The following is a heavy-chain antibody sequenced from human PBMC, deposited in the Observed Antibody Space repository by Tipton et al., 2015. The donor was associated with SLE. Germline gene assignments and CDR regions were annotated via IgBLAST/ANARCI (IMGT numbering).Heavy chain of an antibody. CDR3: ARGTLAATSKFAY. J-gene: IGHJ4*02. V-gene: IGHV5-51*03. D-gene: IGHD5-12*01. Sequence: VQLVQSGAEVKRPGESLKISCKGSGYSFTSYWIGWVRQMPGKGLEWVGIIYPGDSDTRYSPSFQGQVTISADKSSSTAHLQWSSLKTSDPAMYYCARGTLAATSKFAYWGQGTLVTVSS. CDR1: GYSFTSYW. CDR2: IYPGDSDT.